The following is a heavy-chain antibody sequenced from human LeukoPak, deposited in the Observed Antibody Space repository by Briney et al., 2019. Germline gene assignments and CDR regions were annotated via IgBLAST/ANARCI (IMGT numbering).Heavy chain of an antibody. CDR3: ARVGSPRGWFDR. J-gene: IGHJ5*02. V-gene: IGHV3-11*01. CDR2: ISSSGTTT. D-gene: IGHD1-26*01. Sequence: PGGTLRLSCTGSGFTFSDHYMTWIRQAPGKGLEWISYISSSGTTTYYADSVKGRFTISRANAKTSVYLQMEGLRADDTAVYYCARVGSPRGWFDRWGHGTLVTVSS. CDR1: GFTFSDHY.